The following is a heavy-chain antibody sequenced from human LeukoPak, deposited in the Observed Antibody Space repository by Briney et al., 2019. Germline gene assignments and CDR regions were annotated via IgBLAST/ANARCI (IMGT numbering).Heavy chain of an antibody. CDR2: ISGDDT. V-gene: IGHV3-43*02. CDR1: GFDFDNNA. CDR3: AKGLGRVSFSSDY. D-gene: IGHD3-16*01. Sequence: PGGSLRLSCAASGFDFDNNAMQWVRQPPGKGLEWVSLISGDDTHYADSVKGRFTMSSDNTKKTLFLQMSNLRFEDTGLYFCAKGLGRVSFSSDYWGQGILVAVSS. J-gene: IGHJ4*02.